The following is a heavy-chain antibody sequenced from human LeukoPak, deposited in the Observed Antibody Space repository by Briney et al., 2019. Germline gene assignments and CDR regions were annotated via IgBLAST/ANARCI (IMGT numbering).Heavy chain of an antibody. CDR1: GYSISSGYY. CDR3: ARVLVLWFGESSFDY. J-gene: IGHJ4*02. Sequence: SETPSLTCTVSGYSISSGYYWGWIRQPPGKGLKWIGSIYHSGSTYYNPSLKSRVTISVDTSKNQFSLKLSSVTAADTAVYYCARVLVLWFGESSFDYWGQGTLVTVSS. CDR2: IYHSGST. D-gene: IGHD3-10*01. V-gene: IGHV4-38-2*02.